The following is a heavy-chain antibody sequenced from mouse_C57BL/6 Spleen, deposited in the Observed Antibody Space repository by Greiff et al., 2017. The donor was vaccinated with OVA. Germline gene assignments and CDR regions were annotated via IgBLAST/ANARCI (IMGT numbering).Heavy chain of an antibody. V-gene: IGHV1-76*01. J-gene: IGHJ2*01. Sequence: QVQLQQSGAELVRPGASVKLSCKASGSTFTAYYINWVKQRPGQGLEWIARIYPGSGNTYYNEKFKGKATLTAEKSSSTAYMQLSSLTSEDSAVYFCARGGFYDYDVCDYWGQGTTLTVSS. CDR3: ARGGFYDYDVCDY. D-gene: IGHD2-4*01. CDR2: IYPGSGNT. CDR1: GSTFTAYY.